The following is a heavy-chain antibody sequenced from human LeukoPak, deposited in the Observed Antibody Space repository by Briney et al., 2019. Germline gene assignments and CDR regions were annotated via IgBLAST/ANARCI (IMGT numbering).Heavy chain of an antibody. CDR2: INGYNGNT. CDR1: GYSLTSRG. V-gene: IGHV1-18*01. Sequence: ASVKVSCKASGYSLTSRGITWVRQAPGQGPEWMGWINGYNGNTNYAQKFLGRVTMTTDTSTSTAYMELRSLRSDDTAIYYCARATKWNYALDIWGQGTIVTVSS. CDR3: ARATKWNYALDI. D-gene: IGHD1-7*01. J-gene: IGHJ3*02.